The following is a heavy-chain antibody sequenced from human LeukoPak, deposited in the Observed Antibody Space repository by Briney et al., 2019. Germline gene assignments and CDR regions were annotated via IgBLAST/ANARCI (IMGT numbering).Heavy chain of an antibody. CDR2: ISYDGSNK. CDR3: ARDLGTHCSSTSCPRGAFDY. J-gene: IGHJ4*02. V-gene: IGHV3-30*04. CDR1: GFTFSSYA. D-gene: IGHD2-2*01. Sequence: GRSLRLSCAASGFTFSSYAMHWVRQAPGKGLEWVAVISYDGSNKYYADSVKSRFTISRDNSKNTLYLQMNSLRAEDTAVYYCARDLGTHCSSTSCPRGAFDYWGQGTLVTVSS.